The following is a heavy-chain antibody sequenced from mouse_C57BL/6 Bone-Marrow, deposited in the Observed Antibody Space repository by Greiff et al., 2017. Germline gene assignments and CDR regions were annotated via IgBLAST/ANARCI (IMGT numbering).Heavy chain of an antibody. V-gene: IGHV1-55*01. CDR1: GYTFTSYW. J-gene: IGHJ4*01. Sequence: VQLLQSGAELVKPGASVKLSCKASGYTFTSYWITWVKQRPGQGLEWIGDIYPGSGSTYYTEKFKSKATLTVDTSSSTAYMQLSSLTSEDSAVYYCARLNYYGSSPLYYAMDYWGQGTSVTVSS. CDR3: ARLNYYGSSPLYYAMDY. CDR2: IYPGSGST. D-gene: IGHD1-1*01.